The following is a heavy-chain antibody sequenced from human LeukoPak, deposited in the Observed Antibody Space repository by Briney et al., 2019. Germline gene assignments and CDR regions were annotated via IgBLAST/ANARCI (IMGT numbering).Heavy chain of an antibody. Sequence: GASVKVSCKASGGTFSSYAISWVRQAPGLGLEWMGRIIPIFGTANYAQKFQGRVTITTDESTSTAYMELSSLRSEDTAVYYCARERESGYYDSSGYFDYWGQGTLVTVSS. CDR2: IIPIFGTA. CDR3: ARERESGYYDSSGYFDY. V-gene: IGHV1-69*05. CDR1: GGTFSSYA. D-gene: IGHD3-22*01. J-gene: IGHJ4*02.